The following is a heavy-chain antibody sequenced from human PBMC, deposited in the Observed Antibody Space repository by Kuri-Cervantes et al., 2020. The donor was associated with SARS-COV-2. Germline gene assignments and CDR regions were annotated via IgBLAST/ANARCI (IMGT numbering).Heavy chain of an antibody. CDR3: AKDYYDSSGSNYYYYYMDV. J-gene: IGHJ6*03. CDR2: ISGSGGST. CDR1: GFTFSSYA. D-gene: IGHD3-22*01. Sequence: GESLKISCAASGFTFSSYAMSWVRQAPGKGLEWVPAISGSGGSTYYADSVKGRFTISRDNSKNTLYLQMNSLRAEDTAVYYCAKDYYDSSGSNYYYYYMDVWGKGTTVTVSS. V-gene: IGHV3-23*01.